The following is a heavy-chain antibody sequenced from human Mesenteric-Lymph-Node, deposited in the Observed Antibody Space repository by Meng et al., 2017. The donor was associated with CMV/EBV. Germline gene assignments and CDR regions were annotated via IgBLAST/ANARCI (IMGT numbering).Heavy chain of an antibody. J-gene: IGHJ6*02. CDR1: GFTFSSYA. Sequence: GESLKISCAASGFTFSSYAMSWVRQAPGKGLEWVSVIYSGGSSTYYADSVKGRFTISRDNSKNTLYLQMNSLRAEDTAVYYCASAENWNYSNYYYYYGMDVWGQGTTVTVSS. CDR3: ASAENWNYSNYYYYYGMDV. D-gene: IGHD1-7*01. V-gene: IGHV3-23*03. CDR2: IYSGGSST.